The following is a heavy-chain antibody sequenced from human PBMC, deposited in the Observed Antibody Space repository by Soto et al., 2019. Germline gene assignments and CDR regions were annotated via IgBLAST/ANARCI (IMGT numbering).Heavy chain of an antibody. CDR3: ARGRTAVAGTFDY. Sequence: SETLSLTCTVSGGSISSYYWSWIRQPPGKGLEWIGYIYYSGSTNYNPSLKSRVTISVDTSKNQFSLKLSSVTAADTAVYYCARGRTAVAGTFDYWGQGTLVTVSS. V-gene: IGHV4-59*01. CDR2: IYYSGST. J-gene: IGHJ4*02. D-gene: IGHD6-19*01. CDR1: GGSISSYY.